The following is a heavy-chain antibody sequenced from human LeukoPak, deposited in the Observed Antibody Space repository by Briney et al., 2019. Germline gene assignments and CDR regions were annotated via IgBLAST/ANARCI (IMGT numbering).Heavy chain of an antibody. CDR2: IYYSRST. J-gene: IGHJ4*02. V-gene: IGHV4-59*01. Sequence: SETLSLTCTVSGGSITSYYWSWIRQPPGKGLEWIGYIYYSRSTNYNPSLKSRVTISVDTSKNQFSLKLSSVTAADTAVYYCARAETYGGNPLFDYWGQGTLVTVSS. CDR3: ARAETYGGNPLFDY. D-gene: IGHD2-15*01. CDR1: GGSITSYY.